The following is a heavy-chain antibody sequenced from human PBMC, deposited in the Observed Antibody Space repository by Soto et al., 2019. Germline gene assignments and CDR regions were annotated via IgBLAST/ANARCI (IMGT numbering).Heavy chain of an antibody. CDR1: GYSFTSYW. D-gene: IGHD2-2*02. CDR2: IDPSDSYT. CDR3: ARVPAVVVPAAIPYYYYYYGMDV. V-gene: IGHV5-10-1*01. J-gene: IGHJ6*02. Sequence: PGESLKISCKGSGYSFTSYWISWVRQMPGKGLEWMGRIDPSDSYTNYSPSFQGHVTISADKSISTAYLQWSSLRSEDTAVYYCARVPAVVVPAAIPYYYYYYGMDVWGQGTTVTVSS.